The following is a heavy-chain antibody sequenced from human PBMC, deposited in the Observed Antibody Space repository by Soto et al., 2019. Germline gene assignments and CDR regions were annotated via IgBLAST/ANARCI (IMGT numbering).Heavy chain of an antibody. Sequence: PSETLSLTCAVYGGSFSGYYWSWIRQPPGKGLEWIGEINHSGSTNYNPSLKSRVTTSVDTSKNQFSLKLSSVTAADTAVYYCARRGQVATEMGIDYWGQGTLVTVSS. J-gene: IGHJ4*02. V-gene: IGHV4-34*01. CDR2: INHSGST. D-gene: IGHD5-12*01. CDR1: GGSFSGYY. CDR3: ARRGQVATEMGIDY.